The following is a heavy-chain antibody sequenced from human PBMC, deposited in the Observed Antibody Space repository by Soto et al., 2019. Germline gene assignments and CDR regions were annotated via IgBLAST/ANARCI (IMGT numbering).Heavy chain of an antibody. J-gene: IGHJ4*02. CDR2: IYSGGST. V-gene: IGHV3-66*01. CDR1: GFTVSSNY. CDR3: ARDSNYYGSGSYNPLDY. Sequence: GGSLRLSCAASGFTVSSNYMSWVRQAPGKGLEWVSVIYSGGSTYYADSVKGRFTISRDNSKNTLYLQMNSLRAEDTAVYYCARDSNYYGSGSYNPLDYWGQGTLVTVSS. D-gene: IGHD3-10*01.